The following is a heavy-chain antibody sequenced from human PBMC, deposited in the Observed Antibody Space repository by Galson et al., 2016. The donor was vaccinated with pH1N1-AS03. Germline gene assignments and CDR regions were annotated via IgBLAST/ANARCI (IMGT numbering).Heavy chain of an antibody. CDR1: GDSVSSNSVA. J-gene: IGHJ6*02. CDR2: TYYRSRWYN. D-gene: IGHD5/OR15-5a*01. V-gene: IGHV6-1*01. Sequence: CAISGDSVSSNSVAWNWIRQSPSRGLEWLGRTYYRSRWYNDYALSVKSRITINPDTSKNQFSLNLNSVTSEDTAVYYCARGRSSAMDVWGQGTTVTVSS. CDR3: ARGRSSAMDV.